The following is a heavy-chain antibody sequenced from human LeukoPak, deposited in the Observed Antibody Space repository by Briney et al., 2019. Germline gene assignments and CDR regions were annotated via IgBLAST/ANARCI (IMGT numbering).Heavy chain of an antibody. V-gene: IGHV1-69*04. Sequence: ASVKVSCKASGGTFSSYAISWVRQAPGQGLEWMGRIIPILGIANYAQKFQGRVTITADKSTSTAYMELSSLRSEDTAVYYCATNYYDSSGYYYWGQGTLVTVSS. CDR2: IIPILGIA. D-gene: IGHD3-22*01. J-gene: IGHJ4*02. CDR1: GGTFSSYA. CDR3: ATNYYDSSGYYY.